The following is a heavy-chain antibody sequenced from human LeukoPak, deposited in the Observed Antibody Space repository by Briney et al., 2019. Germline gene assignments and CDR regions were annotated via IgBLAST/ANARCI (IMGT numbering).Heavy chain of an antibody. CDR1: GYTFTGHY. Sequence: ASVKVSCKASGYTFTGHYMHWVRQAPGQGLEWMGRINPNSGGTNYAQKFQGRVTMTRDTSISTAYMELSRLRSDDTAVYYCARVRSGSFFDYWGQGTLVTVSS. D-gene: IGHD1-26*01. CDR3: ARVRSGSFFDY. J-gene: IGHJ4*02. CDR2: INPNSGGT. V-gene: IGHV1-2*06.